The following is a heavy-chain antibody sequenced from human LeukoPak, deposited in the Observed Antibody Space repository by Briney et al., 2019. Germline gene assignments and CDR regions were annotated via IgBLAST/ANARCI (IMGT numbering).Heavy chain of an antibody. D-gene: IGHD3-22*01. J-gene: IGHJ4*02. Sequence: ASVKVSCKASGGTFSSYAISWVRQAPGQGLEWMGRIIPILGIANYAQKFQGRVTITADKSTSTAYMELSSLRSEDTAVYYCARNRYDSSGSALDYWGQGTLVTVSS. CDR3: ARNRYDSSGSALDY. CDR2: IIPILGIA. V-gene: IGHV1-69*04. CDR1: GGTFSSYA.